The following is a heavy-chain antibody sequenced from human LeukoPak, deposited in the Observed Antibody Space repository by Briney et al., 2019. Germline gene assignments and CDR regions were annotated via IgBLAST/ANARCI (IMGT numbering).Heavy chain of an antibody. CDR2: IYYSGST. CDR3: AREQYSSGWDTTTHWYFDL. CDR1: GGSISSGGYS. Sequence: PSETLSLTCAVSGGSISSGGYSWSWIRQPPGKGLEWIGYIYYSGSTNYNPSLKSRVTISVDTSKNQFSLKLSSVTAADTAVYYCAREQYSSGWDTTTHWYFDLWGRGTLVTVSS. J-gene: IGHJ2*01. D-gene: IGHD6-19*01. V-gene: IGHV4-61*08.